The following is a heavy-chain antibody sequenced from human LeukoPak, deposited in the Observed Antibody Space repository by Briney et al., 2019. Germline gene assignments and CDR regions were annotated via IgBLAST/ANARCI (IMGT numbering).Heavy chain of an antibody. CDR3: ARVLTMVRGVRPFHQ. D-gene: IGHD3-10*01. J-gene: IGHJ4*02. Sequence: SETLPLTCAASGGSFRSSNLWSGLRQPPGKGLGWSGENYHGGSTNYNPSLKSRVTISVDKSKNQFSLKLNSVTAAATAVYYDARVLTMVRGVRPFHQGGEGTLLTV. V-gene: IGHV4-4*02. CDR1: GGSFRSSNL. CDR2: NYHGGST.